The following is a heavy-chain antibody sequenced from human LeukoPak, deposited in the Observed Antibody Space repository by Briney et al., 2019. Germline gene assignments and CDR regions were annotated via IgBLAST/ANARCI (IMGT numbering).Heavy chain of an antibody. CDR2: INTVNGDT. CDR1: GYTFTSNP. Sequence: ASVKVSCKASGYTFTSNPMYWMRQAPGQGLEWMGWINTVNGDTKCSRNFQGRITITRDTSASTAYMELSGLGSEDTAVYYCARKDYFASGSYSDFDFWGQGTLVTVSS. J-gene: IGHJ4*02. D-gene: IGHD3-10*01. V-gene: IGHV1-3*04. CDR3: ARKDYFASGSYSDFDF.